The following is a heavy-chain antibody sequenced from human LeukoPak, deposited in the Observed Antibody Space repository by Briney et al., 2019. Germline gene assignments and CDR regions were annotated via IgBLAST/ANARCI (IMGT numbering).Heavy chain of an antibody. V-gene: IGHV1-2*02. CDR3: AGQITIGNWFDP. CDR1: GYTFTGYY. D-gene: IGHD3-16*01. J-gene: IGHJ5*02. Sequence: ASVKVSCKASGYTFTGYYMHWVRQAPGQGLEWMGWINPNSGGTNYAQKFQGRVTMTRDTSISTAYMELSRLRSDDTAVYYCAGQITIGNWFDPWGQGTLVTVSS. CDR2: INPNSGGT.